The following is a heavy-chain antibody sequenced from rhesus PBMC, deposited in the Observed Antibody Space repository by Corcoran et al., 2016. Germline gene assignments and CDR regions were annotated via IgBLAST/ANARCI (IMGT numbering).Heavy chain of an antibody. V-gene: IGHV4-173*01. CDR3: ARGWTTVSPFDY. D-gene: IGHD4-35*01. CDR1: GGSLRSNW. CDR2: IPGSGGST. J-gene: IGHJ4*01. Sequence: QLQLQESGPGQVKPSETLSRTCAGSGGSLRSNWWIRIPQPPGKGLEWIGRIPGSGGSTCYNPSLTSLVTISSDTSKNQLSLKLISVTAADTAVYYCARGWTTVSPFDYWGQGVLVTVSS.